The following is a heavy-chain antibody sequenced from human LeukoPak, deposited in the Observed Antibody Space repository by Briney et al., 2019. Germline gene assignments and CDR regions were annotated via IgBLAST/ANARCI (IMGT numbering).Heavy chain of an antibody. J-gene: IGHJ4*02. CDR2: INHSGST. Sequence: SETLSLTCAVYGGSFSGYYWSWIRQPPGKGLEWIGEINHSGSTNYNPSLKSRVTISVDTSKNQFSLKLSSVTAADTAVYYCARRSGSIDYWGQGTLVTVSS. CDR1: GGSFSGYY. D-gene: IGHD5-12*01. V-gene: IGHV4-34*01. CDR3: ARRSGSIDY.